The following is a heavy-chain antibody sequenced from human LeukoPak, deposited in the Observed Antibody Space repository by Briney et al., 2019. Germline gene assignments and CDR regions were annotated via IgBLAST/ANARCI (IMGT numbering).Heavy chain of an antibody. CDR2: ISGSGGST. Sequence: GGSLRLSCAASGFTFSSYGMSWGRQAPGKGLEWVSAISGSGGSTYYADSVKGRFTISRDNSKNTLYLQMNSLRAEDTAVYYCAKGTIAARGFDYWGQGTLVTVSS. J-gene: IGHJ4*02. CDR3: AKGTIAARGFDY. D-gene: IGHD6-6*01. CDR1: GFTFSSYG. V-gene: IGHV3-23*01.